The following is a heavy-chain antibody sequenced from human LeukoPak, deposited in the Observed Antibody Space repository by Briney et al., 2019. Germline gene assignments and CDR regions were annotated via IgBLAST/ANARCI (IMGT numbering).Heavy chain of an antibody. J-gene: IGHJ3*02. CDR3: ARERPAHDAFDI. CDR2: INPSGGST. V-gene: IGHV1-46*01. CDR1: GYTFTSYY. D-gene: IGHD1-1*01. Sequence: ASVKVSCKASGYTFTSYYMHWVRQAPGQGLEWMGIINPSGGSTSYAQKFQGRVTMTRDTCTSTVYMELSSLRSEDTAVYYCARERPAHDAFDIWGQGTMVTVSS.